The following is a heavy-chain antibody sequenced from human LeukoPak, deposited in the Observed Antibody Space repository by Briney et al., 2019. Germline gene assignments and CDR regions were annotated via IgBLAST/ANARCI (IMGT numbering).Heavy chain of an antibody. Sequence: PSETLSLTCTVSGGSISSGGYYWSWIRQPPGKGLEWIGYIYHSGSTYYNPPLKSRVTISVDRSKNQFSLKLSSVTAADTAVYYCARVGGIARLFDPWGQGTLVTVSS. CDR2: IYHSGST. V-gene: IGHV4-30-2*01. CDR1: GGSISSGGYY. J-gene: IGHJ5*02. D-gene: IGHD6-13*01. CDR3: ARVGGIARLFDP.